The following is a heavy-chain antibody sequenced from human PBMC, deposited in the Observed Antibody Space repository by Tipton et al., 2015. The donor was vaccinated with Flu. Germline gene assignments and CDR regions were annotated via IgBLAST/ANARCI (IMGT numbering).Heavy chain of an antibody. CDR1: GGSISSGSYY. J-gene: IGHJ5*02. CDR2: IYTSGST. D-gene: IGHD6-13*01. Sequence: TLSLTCTVSGGSISSGSYYWSWIRQPAGKGLEWIGRIYTSGSTNYNPSLKSRVTISVDTSKNQFSLKLSSVTAADTAVYYCARVVRTSSSWSNWFDPWGQGTLVTVSS. CDR3: ARVVRTSSSWSNWFDP. V-gene: IGHV4-61*02.